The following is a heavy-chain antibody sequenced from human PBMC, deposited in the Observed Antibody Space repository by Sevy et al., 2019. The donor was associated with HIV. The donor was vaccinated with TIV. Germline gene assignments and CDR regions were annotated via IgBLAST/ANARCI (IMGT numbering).Heavy chain of an antibody. J-gene: IGHJ4*02. Sequence: SETLSLTCTVSGGSITSLYWNWIRQPPGKGLEWIANIYYNGHINYNPTLKSRVTLSLDPSKNQFSLRLSPVTAADTAMYYCAGENAWGRGYSWGQGTLVTVSS. CDR3: AGENAWGRGYS. V-gene: IGHV4-59*08. CDR1: GGSITSLY. CDR2: IYYNGHI. D-gene: IGHD1-26*01.